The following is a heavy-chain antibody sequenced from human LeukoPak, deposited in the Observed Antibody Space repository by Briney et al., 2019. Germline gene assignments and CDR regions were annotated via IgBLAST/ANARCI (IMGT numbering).Heavy chain of an antibody. Sequence: GGSLRLSCAASGFTFSSYSMNWVRQAPGKGLEWISHISSSSTTIYYAESVRGRFTISRDNAKNSLYLQMNSLRDEDTAMYYCARYSRQDGFWGQGTLVTVSS. CDR2: ISSSSTTI. V-gene: IGHV3-48*02. CDR1: GFTFSSYS. J-gene: IGHJ4*02. CDR3: ARYSRQDGF. D-gene: IGHD2-21*01.